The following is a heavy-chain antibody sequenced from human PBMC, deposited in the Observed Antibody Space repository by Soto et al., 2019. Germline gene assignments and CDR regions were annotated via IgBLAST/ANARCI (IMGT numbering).Heavy chain of an antibody. D-gene: IGHD2-15*01. CDR3: AREKKVVDS. V-gene: IGHV1-8*01. J-gene: IGHJ4*02. CDR2: VNPNSANT. CDR1: GYTFTSYD. Sequence: QVQLVQSGAEVKKPGASVKVSCKASGYTFTSYDINWVRQATGQGLEWMGWVNPNSANTGYEQKFQGRLTMARNTAISTAYEELSSLRSEHTAVYYCAREKKVVDSWGQGTLVTVSS.